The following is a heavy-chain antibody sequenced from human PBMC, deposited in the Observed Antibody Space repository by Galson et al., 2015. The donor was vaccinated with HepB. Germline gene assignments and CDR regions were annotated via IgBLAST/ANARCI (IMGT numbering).Heavy chain of an antibody. D-gene: IGHD3-10*01. CDR2: ISSSGTYI. J-gene: IGHJ5*02. CDR1: GFTFSNYI. CDR3: AREQDGEVS. Sequence: SLRLSCAASGFTFSNYIMNWVRQAPGKGLEWVSSISSSGTYIYYADSVKGRFTVSRDNARNSLYLQMNSLRVEDTAVYYCAREQDGEVSWGQGTLVTVSS. V-gene: IGHV3-21*01.